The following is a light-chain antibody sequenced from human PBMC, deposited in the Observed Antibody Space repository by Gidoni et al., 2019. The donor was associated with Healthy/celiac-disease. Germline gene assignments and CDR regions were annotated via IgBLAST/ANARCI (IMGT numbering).Light chain of an antibody. Sequence: QPVLTQPPSASASLGASVTLTCTLSSGYSNYKVDWYQRRPGKGPRFGMRVGTGGIVGSKGDGIPDRFSVLGSGLNRYLTIKNIQEEDESDYHCGADHGSGSNFVVVFGGGTKLTVL. J-gene: IGLJ2*01. CDR1: SGYSNYK. CDR2: VGTGGIVG. V-gene: IGLV9-49*01. CDR3: GADHGSGSNFVVV.